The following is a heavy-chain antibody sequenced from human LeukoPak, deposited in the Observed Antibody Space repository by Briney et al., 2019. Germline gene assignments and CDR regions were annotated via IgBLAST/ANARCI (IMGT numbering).Heavy chain of an antibody. CDR1: GFTFSSYW. D-gene: IGHD3-16*02. V-gene: IGHV3-7*01. Sequence: PGGALVLSCAASGFTFSSYWMSWGRQAPGEGLELGANIKQGGSEKYYGDSVKGRFTISRDNAKNSLYLPMNRLRAQDTVVYYCARADYDYVWGSYRQYYFDYWGQGTLVTVSS. CDR2: IKQGGSEK. CDR3: ARADYDYVWGSYRQYYFDY. J-gene: IGHJ4*02.